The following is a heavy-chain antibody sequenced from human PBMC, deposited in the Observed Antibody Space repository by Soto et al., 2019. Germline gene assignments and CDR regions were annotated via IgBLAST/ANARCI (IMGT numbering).Heavy chain of an antibody. CDR2: IIPIFGTA. CDR1: GGTFSSYA. Sequence: QVQLVQSGAEVKKPGSSVKVSCKASGGTFSSYAISWVRQAPGQGLEWMGGIIPIFGTANYAQKFQGRVTITADESTSTAYMELSSLRSEDTAVYYYAGWGWGSYYGHGEIDYWGQGTLVTVSS. J-gene: IGHJ4*02. CDR3: AGWGWGSYYGHGEIDY. V-gene: IGHV1-69*01. D-gene: IGHD1-26*01.